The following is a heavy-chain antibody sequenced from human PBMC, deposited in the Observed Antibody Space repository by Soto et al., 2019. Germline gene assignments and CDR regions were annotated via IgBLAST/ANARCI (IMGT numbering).Heavy chain of an antibody. CDR1: GGSISSSSYY. CDR2: IYYSGST. Sequence: SETLSLTYTVSGGSISSSSYYWVWIRQPPGKGLEWIGSIYYSGSTYYNPSLKSRVTISVDTSKNQFSLKLSSVTAADTAVYYCAKLLAVAGYYFDYWGQGTLVTVSS. CDR3: AKLLAVAGYYFDY. J-gene: IGHJ4*02. D-gene: IGHD6-19*01. V-gene: IGHV4-39*01.